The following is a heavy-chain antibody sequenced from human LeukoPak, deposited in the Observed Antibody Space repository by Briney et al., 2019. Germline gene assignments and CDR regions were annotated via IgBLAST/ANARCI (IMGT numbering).Heavy chain of an antibody. CDR2: MEISGIT. V-gene: IGHV4-61*02. J-gene: IGHJ4*02. CDR1: VSITSSDYF. Sequence: SETLSLTCTVSVSITSSDYFWSWIRQPAGKGLEWIGRMEISGITNYNPSLQSRVTSSLDTSKNQFSLKLSSVTAADTAVYYCARYSGSGYGRFYFDYWGQGILVTVSS. CDR3: ARYSGSGYGRFYFDY. D-gene: IGHD2-2*03.